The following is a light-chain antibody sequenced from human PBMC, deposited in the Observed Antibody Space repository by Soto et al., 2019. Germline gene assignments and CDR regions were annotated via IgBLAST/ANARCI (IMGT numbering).Light chain of an antibody. CDR2: EVS. Sequence: QSALTQPASVSGSPGQSITISCTGTSSDIGAYDYVSWYQQHPGKAPKLMIFEVSDRPSGASIRFSGSKSGNTASLTISGLQTEDEADSYCSSYTDTGHVVFGRGTKLTVL. CDR3: SSYTDTGHVV. V-gene: IGLV2-14*01. J-gene: IGLJ2*01. CDR1: SSDIGAYDY.